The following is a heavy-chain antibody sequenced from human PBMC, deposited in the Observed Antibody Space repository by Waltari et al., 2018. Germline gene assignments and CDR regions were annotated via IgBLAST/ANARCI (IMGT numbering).Heavy chain of an antibody. CDR3: ARGRSGQWSPRSDY. Sequence: QVQLVESGGGVVQPGRSLRLSCAASGFTFSSYGMHWVRQAPGKGLGWVAVKWYDVSNKYDADSVKGRFTISRDKSKNTLYLQMNSLRAEDTAVYYCARGRSGQWSPRSDYWGQGTLVTVSS. CDR2: KWYDVSNK. J-gene: IGHJ4*02. D-gene: IGHD6-19*01. CDR1: GFTFSSYG. V-gene: IGHV3-33*01.